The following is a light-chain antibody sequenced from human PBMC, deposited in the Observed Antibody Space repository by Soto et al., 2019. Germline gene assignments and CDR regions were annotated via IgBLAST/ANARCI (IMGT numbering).Light chain of an antibody. CDR2: RDA. V-gene: IGLV3-9*01. CDR1: DIGSTN. CDR3: QVWHSSTLV. Sequence: SYELTQSLSVSVALGQTAKITCGGNDIGSTNVHWYQQKPGQAPELVIYRDAIRPSGIPERFSGSNSGNTATLTIGRAQAGDEAHYYCQVWHSSTLVFGGGTKVTVL. J-gene: IGLJ2*01.